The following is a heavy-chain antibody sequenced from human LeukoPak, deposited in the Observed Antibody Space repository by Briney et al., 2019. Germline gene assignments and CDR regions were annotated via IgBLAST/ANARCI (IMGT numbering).Heavy chain of an antibody. D-gene: IGHD2-8*01. V-gene: IGHV4-61*01. Sequence: SETLSLTCSVSGGSVSSANYYWSWVRQPPGKGLEWIGYIYYSGSTTYNPSLKSRVTISVDTSKNQFSLKLSSVTAADTAVYYCARDGSHCTNGVCYPNNWFDPWGQGTLVTVSS. CDR3: ARDGSHCTNGVCYPNNWFDP. CDR1: GGSVSSANYY. J-gene: IGHJ5*02. CDR2: IYYSGST.